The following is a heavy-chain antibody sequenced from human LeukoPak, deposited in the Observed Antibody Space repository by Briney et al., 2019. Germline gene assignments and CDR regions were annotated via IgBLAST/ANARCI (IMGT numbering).Heavy chain of an antibody. CDR1: GFTFSSYG. Sequence: PGGSLRLSSAASGFTFSSYGMSWVRQAPGKGLEWVSAISGSGGSTYYADSVKGRFTISRDYTKNTLYLQMNSLRAEDTAVYYCANTSPGYSYGFFDYWGQGTLVTVSS. J-gene: IGHJ4*02. D-gene: IGHD5-18*01. CDR2: ISGSGGST. V-gene: IGHV3-23*01. CDR3: ANTSPGYSYGFFDY.